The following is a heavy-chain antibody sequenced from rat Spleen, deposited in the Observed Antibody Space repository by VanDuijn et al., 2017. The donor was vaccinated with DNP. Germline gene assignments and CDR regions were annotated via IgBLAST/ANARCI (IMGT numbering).Heavy chain of an antibody. D-gene: IGHD5-1*01. V-gene: IGHV5S23*01. CDR2: ISPSGGST. J-gene: IGHJ2*01. CDR1: GFTFSNLD. Sequence: EVQLVESGGGLVQPGRSLKLSCAASGFTFSNLDMAWVRQAPTKGLEWVASISPSGGSTYYRDSVKGRFTISRDNAKSTLYLQMDSLRSEDTATYYCAIAGSWENYFDYWGQGVMVTVSS. CDR3: AIAGSWENYFDY.